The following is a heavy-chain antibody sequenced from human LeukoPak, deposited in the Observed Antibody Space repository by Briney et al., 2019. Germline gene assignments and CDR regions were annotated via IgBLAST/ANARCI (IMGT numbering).Heavy chain of an antibody. Sequence: SVKVSCKASGGTFSSYAISWVRQAPGQGLEWMGGIIPIFGTANYAQKFQGRVTVTADESTSTAYMELSSLRSEDTAVYYCASSGHDYGDYPDSYWGQGTLVTVSS. CDR3: ASSGHDYGDYPDSY. CDR2: IIPIFGTA. J-gene: IGHJ4*02. CDR1: GGTFSSYA. V-gene: IGHV1-69*13. D-gene: IGHD4-17*01.